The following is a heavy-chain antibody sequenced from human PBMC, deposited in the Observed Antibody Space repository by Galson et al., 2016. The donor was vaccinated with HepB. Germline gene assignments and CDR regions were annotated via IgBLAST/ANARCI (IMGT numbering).Heavy chain of an antibody. CDR3: ARQPSSPTYCGTDCYLDY. V-gene: IGHV5-51*01. CDR2: IYPGDFDT. CDR1: GYIFNSYW. D-gene: IGHD2-21*02. J-gene: IGHJ4*02. Sequence: QSGAEVKKPGQSLKISCQGFGYIFNSYWIAWVRQMPGKGLEWMGIIYPGDFDTRYSPSFQGQVTISVDTSISTAYLQWSSLKASDSAIYFCARQPSSPTYCGTDCYLDYWGQGTLVAVSS.